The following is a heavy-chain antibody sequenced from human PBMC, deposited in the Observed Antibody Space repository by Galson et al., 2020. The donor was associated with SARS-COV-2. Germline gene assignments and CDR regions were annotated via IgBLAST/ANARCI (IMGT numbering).Heavy chain of an antibody. Sequence: GGSLRLSCAASGFTFSNFWMSWVRQAPGKGLEWVANIKQDGSEMYYVDSVKGQFTISRDNAGNSLYLQMNSLRAEDTAIYYCARLRPGYFDYWGQGALVTVSS. D-gene: IGHD3-10*01. J-gene: IGHJ4*02. CDR3: ARLRPGYFDY. CDR1: GFTFSNFW. V-gene: IGHV3-7*03. CDR2: IKQDGSEM.